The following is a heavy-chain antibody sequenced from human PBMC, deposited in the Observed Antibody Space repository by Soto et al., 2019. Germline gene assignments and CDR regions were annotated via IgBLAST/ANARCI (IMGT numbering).Heavy chain of an antibody. V-gene: IGHV1-18*01. CDR2: INGYNGNT. D-gene: IGHD3-16*01. CDR1: GYTFTSYG. Sequence: QVQLVQSGAEVKKPGASVKVSCKASGYTFTSYGITWVRQAPGQGLEWLGWINGYNGNTHYAQKLQGRVTMTTDTSTSTAYMELRSLRSDDTAVYYCARMGDVPYYYYGMDVWGQGTTVTVSS. J-gene: IGHJ6*02. CDR3: ARMGDVPYYYYGMDV.